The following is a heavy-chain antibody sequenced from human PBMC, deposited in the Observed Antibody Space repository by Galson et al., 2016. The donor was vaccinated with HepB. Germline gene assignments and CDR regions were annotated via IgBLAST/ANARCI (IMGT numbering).Heavy chain of an antibody. CDR1: GFIFSTHD. D-gene: IGHD2-2*01. CDR3: ARGKSLWTMPWNYGLDV. Sequence: SLSLSCAASGFIFSTHDMPWVRQVPGKGLEWVSGFEIAGDTYYADSVKGRFTISRENGKNSVYLQMNSPSAGDTAVYYCARGKSLWTMPWNYGLDVWGKGTTVTVSS. CDR2: FEIAGDT. V-gene: IGHV3-13*01. J-gene: IGHJ6*04.